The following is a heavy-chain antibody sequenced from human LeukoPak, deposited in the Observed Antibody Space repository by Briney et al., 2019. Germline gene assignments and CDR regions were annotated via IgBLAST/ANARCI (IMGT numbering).Heavy chain of an antibody. CDR3: ARHLKGSSFFDY. CDR2: INDSGRT. Sequence: SETLSLTCTVSGGSISSYYWSWIRQPPGKGLEWIGYINDSGRTNYNPSLKSRVTISVETSKNQFSLKVNSVTAADTAVYYFARHLKGSSFFDYWGQGILVAVST. D-gene: IGHD6-13*01. V-gene: IGHV4-59*08. J-gene: IGHJ4*02. CDR1: GGSISSYY.